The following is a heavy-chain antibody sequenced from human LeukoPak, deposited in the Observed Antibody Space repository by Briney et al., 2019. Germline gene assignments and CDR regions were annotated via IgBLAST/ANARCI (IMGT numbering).Heavy chain of an antibody. J-gene: IGHJ4*02. CDR2: ISHDGSNE. Sequence: QPGGSLRLSCAASGFTFSSYVMHWVRQAPGKGLEWVAIISHDGSNEYYADSVKGRFTISRDNSKNTLYLQMNSLRAEDTAVYYCAKTRGSGPFDYWGQGTLVTVSS. CDR1: GFTFSSYV. CDR3: AKTRGSGPFDY. V-gene: IGHV3-30*04. D-gene: IGHD3-10*01.